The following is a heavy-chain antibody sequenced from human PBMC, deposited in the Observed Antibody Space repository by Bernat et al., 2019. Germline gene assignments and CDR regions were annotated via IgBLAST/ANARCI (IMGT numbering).Heavy chain of an antibody. J-gene: IGHJ6*03. CDR1: GFTFSSYE. CDR3: ARDHYPFYGEEKYYYYYYMDV. Sequence: EVQLVESGGGLVQPGGSLRLSCAASGFTFSSYEMNWVRQAPGKGLEWVSYISSSGSAIYYADSVKGRFTISRDNTKNSLYLQMNSLRAEDTAVYYCARDHYPFYGEEKYYYYYYMDVWGKGTPVTVSS. CDR2: ISSSGSAI. D-gene: IGHD4-17*01. V-gene: IGHV3-48*03.